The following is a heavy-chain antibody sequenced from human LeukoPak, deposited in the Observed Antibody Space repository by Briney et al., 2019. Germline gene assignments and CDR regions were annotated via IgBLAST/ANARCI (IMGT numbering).Heavy chain of an antibody. Sequence: GGSLRLSCAASGFTFTSYGMNWVRQAPGKGLEWISYISSSGSTIYYADSVKGRFTISRDNAKNSLYLQMNSLRAEDTAVYYCARDPRFCSGGSCWGQGTLVTVS. V-gene: IGHV3-48*03. J-gene: IGHJ4*02. CDR2: ISSSGSTI. CDR1: GFTFTSYG. D-gene: IGHD2-15*01. CDR3: ARDPRFCSGGSC.